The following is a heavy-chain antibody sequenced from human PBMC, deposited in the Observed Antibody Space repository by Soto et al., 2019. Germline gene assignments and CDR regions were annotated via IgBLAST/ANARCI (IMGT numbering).Heavy chain of an antibody. D-gene: IGHD3-3*01. Sequence: ASVKVSCKASGYTFTSYGISWVRQAPGQGLEWMGWISAYNGNTNYAQKLQGRVTMTTDTSTSTAYMELRSLRSDDTAVYYRARGRLRFLEWRAFDYWGQGTLVTVSS. J-gene: IGHJ4*02. V-gene: IGHV1-18*01. CDR1: GYTFTSYG. CDR2: ISAYNGNT. CDR3: ARGRLRFLEWRAFDY.